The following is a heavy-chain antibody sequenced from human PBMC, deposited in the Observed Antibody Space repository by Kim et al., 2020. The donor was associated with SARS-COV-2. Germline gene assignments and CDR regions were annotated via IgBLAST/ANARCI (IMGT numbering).Heavy chain of an antibody. CDR2: INCKNGGT. J-gene: IGHJ5*02. Sequence: ASVKVSCRASGYTFTGFYTYYIHWVRQAPGQGLEWMGWINCKNGGTKYAQKFQGRVTLTRDTSVTTAYMELTTLMSDDTAIYYCVRSGYQTFDPWGQGTLVLVSS. CDR3: VRSGYQTFDP. CDR1: GYTFTGFYTYY. D-gene: IGHD3-10*01. V-gene: IGHV1-2*02.